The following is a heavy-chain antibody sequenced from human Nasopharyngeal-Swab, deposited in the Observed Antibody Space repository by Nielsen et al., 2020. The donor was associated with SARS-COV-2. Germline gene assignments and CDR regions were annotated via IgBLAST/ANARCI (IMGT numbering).Heavy chain of an antibody. V-gene: IGHV3-30-3*01. CDR1: GFTLSSYA. J-gene: IGHJ6*02. CDR3: AREAMVRGKPTIYYYYGMDV. CDR2: ISYDGSNK. Sequence: GESLKISCAASGFTLSSYAMHWVRQAPGKGLEWVAVISYDGSNKYYADSVKGRFTISRDNSKNTLYLQMNSLRAEDTAVYYCAREAMVRGKPTIYYYYGMDVWGQGTTVTVSS. D-gene: IGHD3-10*01.